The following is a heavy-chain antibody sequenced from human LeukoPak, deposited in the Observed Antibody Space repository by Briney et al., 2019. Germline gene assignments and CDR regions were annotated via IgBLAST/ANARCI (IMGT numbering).Heavy chain of an antibody. CDR2: IYPGDSDT. D-gene: IGHD2-15*01. CDR3: ARRSVGNTFEY. Sequence: GESLKISCKGSGYSFTNYGIGWVRQMPGEGLEWMGIIYPGDSDTRYRPSFQGQVTISGDRSISAAYLQWSTLKASDTATYYCARRSVGNTFEYWGQGTLVTVSS. J-gene: IGHJ4*02. CDR1: GYSFTNYG. V-gene: IGHV5-51*01.